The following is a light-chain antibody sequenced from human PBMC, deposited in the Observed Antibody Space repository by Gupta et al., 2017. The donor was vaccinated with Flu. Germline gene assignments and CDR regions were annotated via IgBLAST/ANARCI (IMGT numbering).Light chain of an antibody. Sequence: PSSLSAYFGDTLPTTCRASQSVGYYFSWYQQKPGEAPQLLIYSTSSRKRVFPSIFVGGGSGTVLTLTVSRLHPEDFAIYFCKQKDSTPSTFGQGTKV. CDR3: KQKDSTPST. V-gene: IGKV1-39*01. CDR1: QSVGYY. CDR2: STS. J-gene: IGKJ1*01.